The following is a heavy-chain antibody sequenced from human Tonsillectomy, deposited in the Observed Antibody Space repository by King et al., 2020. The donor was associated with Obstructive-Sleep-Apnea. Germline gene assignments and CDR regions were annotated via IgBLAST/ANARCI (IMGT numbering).Heavy chain of an antibody. Sequence: VQLVESGGGVVQPGRSLRLSGAASGFTFSNYAIHWVRQAPGKGLEWVAVISYDGSNKYYADSVKGRFTISRDNSKNTLYLQMNSLRAEDTAVYYCARPIAVTGTAIDYWGQGTLVTVSS. CDR3: ARPIAVTGTAIDY. CDR1: GFTFSNYA. V-gene: IGHV3-30-3*01. J-gene: IGHJ4*02. D-gene: IGHD6-19*01. CDR2: ISYDGSNK.